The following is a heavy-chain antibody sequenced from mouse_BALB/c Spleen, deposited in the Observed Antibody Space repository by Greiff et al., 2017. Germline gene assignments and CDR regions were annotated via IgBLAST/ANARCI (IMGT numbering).Heavy chain of an antibody. J-gene: IGHJ2*01. V-gene: IGHV5-9-4*01. CDR3: ARGGYGGYLDY. D-gene: IGHD1-1*02. CDR1: GFTFSSYA. Sequence: EVMLVESGGGLVKPGGSLKLSCAASGFTFSSYAMSWVRQSPEKRLEWVAEISSGGSYTYYPDTVTGRFTISRDNAKNTLYLEMSSLRSEDTAMYYCARGGYGGYLDYWGQGTTLTVSS. CDR2: ISSGGSYT.